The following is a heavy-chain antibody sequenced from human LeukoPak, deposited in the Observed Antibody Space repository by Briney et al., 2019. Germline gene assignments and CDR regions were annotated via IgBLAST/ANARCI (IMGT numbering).Heavy chain of an antibody. V-gene: IGHV4-34*01. D-gene: IGHD5-12*01. CDR2: INHSRST. Sequence: SETLSLTCAVYGGSFSGYYWSWIRQPPGKGLEWIGEINHSRSTNYNPSLKSRVTISVDTSKNQFSLKLSSVTAADTAVYYCARRNGQDIVPTFRRRYYFDYWGQGTLVTVSS. CDR3: ARRNGQDIVPTFRRRYYFDY. J-gene: IGHJ4*02. CDR1: GGSFSGYY.